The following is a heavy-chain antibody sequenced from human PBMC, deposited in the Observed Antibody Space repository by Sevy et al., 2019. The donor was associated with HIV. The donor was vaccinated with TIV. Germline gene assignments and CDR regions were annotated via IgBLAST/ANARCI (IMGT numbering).Heavy chain of an antibody. CDR3: ATTKDYYDSSGSPFDS. J-gene: IGHJ4*02. CDR2: FDPEDGET. D-gene: IGHD3-22*01. V-gene: IGHV1-24*01. CDR1: GYTLSQIS. Sequence: ASVKVSCKVSGYTLSQISMHWVRQAPGKGLEWMGSFDPEDGETIYAQKFQARVTMTEDTSTDTAYMELSSRRSDDTAVYYCATTKDYYDSSGSPFDSWGQGTLVTVSS.